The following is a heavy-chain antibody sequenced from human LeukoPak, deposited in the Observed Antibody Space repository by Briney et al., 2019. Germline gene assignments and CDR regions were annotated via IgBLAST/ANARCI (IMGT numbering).Heavy chain of an antibody. J-gene: IGHJ4*02. V-gene: IGHV3-11*04. CDR2: ISSSGSTM. CDR1: VFTLSDYY. Sequence: GGSLRLSCAASVFTLSDYYMSWIRQAPGKGLEWVSYISSSGSTMYYADSVKGRFTISRDNAKNSLYLQMNSLRAEDTAVYYCAGKRGGRPVDYWGQGTLVTVSS. D-gene: IGHD3-10*01. CDR3: AGKRGGRPVDY.